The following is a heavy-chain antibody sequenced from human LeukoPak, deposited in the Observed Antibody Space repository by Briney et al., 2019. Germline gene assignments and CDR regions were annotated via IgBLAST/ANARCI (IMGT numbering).Heavy chain of an antibody. CDR3: ARDQPPTITIFGVVLPYYYGMDV. Sequence: GASVKVSCKASGYTFTSYGISRVRQAPGQGLEWMGWISAYNGNTNYAQKLQGRVTMTTDTSTSTAYMELRSLRSDDTAVYYCARDQPPTITIFGVVLPYYYGMDVWGQGTTVTVSS. J-gene: IGHJ6*02. D-gene: IGHD3-3*01. CDR1: GYTFTSYG. CDR2: ISAYNGNT. V-gene: IGHV1-18*01.